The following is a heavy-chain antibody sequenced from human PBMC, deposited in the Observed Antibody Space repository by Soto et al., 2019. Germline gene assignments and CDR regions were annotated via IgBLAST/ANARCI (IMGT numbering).Heavy chain of an antibody. J-gene: IGHJ5*02. Sequence: PGGPLRRSFAASGFSFRKYKMNWVRQAPGKGLELVSSITGDSSYTYYADSVKGRFPISRENANNSLYLEMNSLGAEDTAMYYCSRDFIYDILTEGFDP. CDR2: ITGDSSYT. CDR3: SRDFIYDILTEGFDP. CDR1: GFSFRKYK. D-gene: IGHD3-9*01. V-gene: IGHV3-21*01.